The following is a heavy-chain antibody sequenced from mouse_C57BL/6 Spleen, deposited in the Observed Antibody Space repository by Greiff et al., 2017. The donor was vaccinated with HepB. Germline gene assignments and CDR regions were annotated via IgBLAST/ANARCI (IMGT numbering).Heavy chain of an antibody. V-gene: IGHV1-82*01. J-gene: IGHJ4*01. Sequence: VQLQQSGPELVKPGASVKISCKASGYAFSRSWLNWVKQRPGKGLEWIGRIYPGDGDTNYNGKFKGKATLTADKSSSTAYMQLSSLTSADSAVYFCAREDIYYYGSNDAMDYWGQGTSVTVSS. CDR1: GYAFSRSW. CDR2: IYPGDGDT. D-gene: IGHD1-1*01. CDR3: AREDIYYYGSNDAMDY.